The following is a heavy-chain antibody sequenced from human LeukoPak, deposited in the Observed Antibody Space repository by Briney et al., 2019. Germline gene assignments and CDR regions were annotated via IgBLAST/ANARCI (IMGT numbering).Heavy chain of an antibody. V-gene: IGHV3-23*01. CDR1: GFIFSSYS. Sequence: GGSLRLSCAASGFIFSSYSMSWVRQAPGMGLEWVSVITGSGGNTYYADSVKGRFTISKDNSKNTVYLQMSSLRVDDTAVYYCAKAASSSWSSYYYGMDVWGQGTTVTVSS. CDR3: AKAASSSWSSYYYGMDV. D-gene: IGHD6-13*01. J-gene: IGHJ6*02. CDR2: ITGSGGNT.